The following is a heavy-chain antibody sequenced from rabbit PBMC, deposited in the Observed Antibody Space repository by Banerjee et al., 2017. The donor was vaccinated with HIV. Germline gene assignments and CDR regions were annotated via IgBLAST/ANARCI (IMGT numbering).Heavy chain of an antibody. CDR2: IYAGSSGSA. Sequence: QSLEESGGDLVKPGASLTLTCTASGFSFSSSYYMCWVRQAPGKGLEWIGTIYAGSSGSAYYASWVNGRFTISKTSSTTVTLQMTSLTAADTATYFCARDFNLWGPGTLVTV. CDR1: GFSFSSSYY. V-gene: IGHV1S40*01. CDR3: ARDFNL. J-gene: IGHJ4*01.